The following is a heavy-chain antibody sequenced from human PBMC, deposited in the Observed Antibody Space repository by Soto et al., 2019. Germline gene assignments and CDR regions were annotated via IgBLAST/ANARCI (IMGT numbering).Heavy chain of an antibody. CDR1: GGSFSGYY. CDR3: ARGSIAARRVYYYYYMDV. Sequence: SETLSLTCAVYGGSFSGYYWSWIRQPPGKGLEWIGEINHSGSTNYSPSLKSRVTISVDTSKNQFSLKLSSVTAADTAVYYCARGSIAARRVYYYYYMDVWGKGTTVTVSS. CDR2: INHSGST. V-gene: IGHV4-34*01. J-gene: IGHJ6*03. D-gene: IGHD6-6*01.